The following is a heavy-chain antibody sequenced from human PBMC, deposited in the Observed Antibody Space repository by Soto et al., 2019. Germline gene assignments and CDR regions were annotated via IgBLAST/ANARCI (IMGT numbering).Heavy chain of an antibody. CDR1: GDSFSNYY. CDR3: ATGRSEVVPGAMDT. V-gene: IGHV4-4*07. CDR2: IYPTGST. J-gene: IGHJ5*02. D-gene: IGHD2-2*01. Sequence: PSETLSLTCTVSGDSFSNYYCNWVRKSAGKGLEWIGRIYPTGSTTYNPPLKSRLTMSVDTSKNQFSLRLTSMTAADTAVYYCATGRSEVVPGAMDTWGQGTLVTSPQ.